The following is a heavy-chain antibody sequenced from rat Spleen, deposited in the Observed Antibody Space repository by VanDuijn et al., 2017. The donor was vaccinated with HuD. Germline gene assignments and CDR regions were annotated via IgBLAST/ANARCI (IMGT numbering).Heavy chain of an antibody. V-gene: IGHV5S13*01. CDR2: VSPSGGST. J-gene: IGHJ1*01. Sequence: EVQLVESGGGLVQPGRSLKLSCAASGFTFSNYGMAWVRQAPTKGLEWVASVSPSGGSTYYRDSVKGRFTISRDNAKNTLYLQMNSLRSEDTATYYCARQKFITMMVVITSDWYFDFWGPGTMVTVSS. CDR3: ARQKFITMMVVITSDWYFDF. CDR1: GFTFSNYG. D-gene: IGHD1-12*02.